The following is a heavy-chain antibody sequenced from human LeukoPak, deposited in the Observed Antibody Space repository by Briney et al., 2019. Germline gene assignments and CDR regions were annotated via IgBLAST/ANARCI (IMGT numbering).Heavy chain of an antibody. CDR3: GRGGDGIDG. J-gene: IGHJ3*01. V-gene: IGHV3-74*01. CDR1: GFTFSNYL. CDR2: INIDETNA. Sequence: PGGSLRLSCAVPGFTFSNYLMHWVRHAPGGGLGWVSRINIDETNAYTDSVSGRFTISRDNAKNTLYLQMNSLRAGYTAVYFCGRGGDGIDGWGQGTTVIVSS.